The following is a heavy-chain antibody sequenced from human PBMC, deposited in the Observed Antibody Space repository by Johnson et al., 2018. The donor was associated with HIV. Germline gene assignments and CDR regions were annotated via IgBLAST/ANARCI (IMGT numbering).Heavy chain of an antibody. CDR1: GFTFSSYG. CDR3: AKDRDYYGSGSPADAFDI. D-gene: IGHD3-10*01. CDR2: ISYDGSNK. V-gene: IGHV3-30*18. J-gene: IGHJ3*02. Sequence: QVQLVESGGGVVQPGRSLRLSCAASGFTFSSYGMHWVRQAPGKGLAWVAVISYDGSNKYYADSVKGRFTISRDNSKNTLYLQMNSLRAEDTAVYYCAKDRDYYGSGSPADAFDIWGQGTMVTVSS.